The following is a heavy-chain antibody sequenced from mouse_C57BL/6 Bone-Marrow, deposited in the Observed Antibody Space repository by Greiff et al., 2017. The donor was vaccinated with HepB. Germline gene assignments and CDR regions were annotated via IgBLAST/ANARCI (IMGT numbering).Heavy chain of an antibody. J-gene: IGHJ4*01. Sequence: DVKLVESGGGLVKPGGSLKLSCAASGFTFSDYGMHWVRQAPEKGLEWVAYISSGSSTIYYADTVKGRFTISRDNAKNTLFLQMTSLRSEDTAMYYCARTFYYGLGDYWGQGTSVTVSS. CDR2: ISSGSSTI. CDR3: ARTFYYGLGDY. D-gene: IGHD1-2*01. CDR1: GFTFSDYG. V-gene: IGHV5-17*01.